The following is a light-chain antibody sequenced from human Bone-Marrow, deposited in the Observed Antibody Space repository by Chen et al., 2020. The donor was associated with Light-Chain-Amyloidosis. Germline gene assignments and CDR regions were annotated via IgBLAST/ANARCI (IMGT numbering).Light chain of an antibody. J-gene: IGLJ1*01. CDR3: SAGGGTNHFYV. Sequence: QSALHQPPSASGSPGQPGTISCTGTSNDDVSWYQQYPGKAPKLIIYEVTKRPSGVPDRFSGSKSGNTASLTVSGLQADDEGDYFCSAGGGTNHFYVIGSGTRVTVL. CDR2: EVT. V-gene: IGLV2-8*01. CDR1: SNDD.